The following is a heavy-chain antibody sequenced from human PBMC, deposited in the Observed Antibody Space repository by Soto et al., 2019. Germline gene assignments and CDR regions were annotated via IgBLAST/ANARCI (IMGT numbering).Heavy chain of an antibody. CDR2: ISACNGNT. D-gene: IGHD6-19*01. CDR1: GYTFTSYG. J-gene: IGHJ4*02. V-gene: IGHV1-18*01. CDR3: ARDGGSGFLLDFDY. Sequence: GASVKVSCKASGYTFTSYGISWVRQAPGQGLEWMGWISACNGNTNYAQKLQGRVTMTTDTSTSTAYMELRSLRSDDTAVCYCARDGGSGFLLDFDYWGQGTLVTVSS.